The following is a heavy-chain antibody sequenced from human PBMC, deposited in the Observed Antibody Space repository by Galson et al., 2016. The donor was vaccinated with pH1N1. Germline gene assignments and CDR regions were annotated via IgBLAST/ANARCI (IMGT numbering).Heavy chain of an antibody. V-gene: IGHV3-30-3*01. J-gene: IGHJ6*02. Sequence: SLRLSCAASGFSLDTYAMHWVRQVPGKGLEWVAFISYNGHDQSYADSLKGRFIISRDNSKNTLYLQLNSLRTEDTAVFYCAREDWSYADTYYNGMDVGGQGTPVTVSS. CDR1: GFSLDTYA. D-gene: IGHD3-16*01. CDR3: AREDWSYADTYYNGMDV. CDR2: ISYNGHDQ.